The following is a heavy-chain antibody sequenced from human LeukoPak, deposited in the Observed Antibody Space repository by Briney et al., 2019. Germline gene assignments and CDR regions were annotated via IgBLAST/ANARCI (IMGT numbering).Heavy chain of an antibody. Sequence: GGSLRLSCAASGFTFSDYYMSWIRQAPGKGLEWVSYISSSGSITDYADSVKGRFTISRDNAKNSLYLQMNGLRAEDTAVYYCARDRKNSYGHEFDYWGQGTLVTVSS. J-gene: IGHJ4*02. V-gene: IGHV3-11*01. CDR2: ISSSGSIT. CDR1: GFTFSDYY. D-gene: IGHD5-18*01. CDR3: ARDRKNSYGHEFDY.